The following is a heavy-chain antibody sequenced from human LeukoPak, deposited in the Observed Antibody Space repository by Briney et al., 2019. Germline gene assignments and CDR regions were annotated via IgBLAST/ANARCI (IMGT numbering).Heavy chain of an antibody. Sequence: ASAKVSCKASGYTFTSYYMHWVRQAPGQGLEWMGIINPSGGSTSYAQKFQGRVTMTRDTSTSTVYMELSSLRSEDTAVYYCARVASIAAAADYWGQGTLVTVSS. D-gene: IGHD6-13*01. CDR3: ARVASIAAAADY. V-gene: IGHV1-46*01. CDR1: GYTFTSYY. J-gene: IGHJ4*02. CDR2: INPSGGST.